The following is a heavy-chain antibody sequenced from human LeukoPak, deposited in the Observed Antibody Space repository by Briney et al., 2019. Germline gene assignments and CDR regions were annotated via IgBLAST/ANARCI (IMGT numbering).Heavy chain of an antibody. D-gene: IGHD3-16*02. J-gene: IGHJ4*02. Sequence: VGSLRVSSVPPRFTLSSHAISSVRQALRQGAGWGSGTFGLIDSTYHADSVKGRFTTSRYTSKNTLYLQINNLRPKDTDVYYFGGYVWGTYRYTNYWGQGTLVTVSS. CDR2: TFGLIDST. CDR1: RFTLSSHA. V-gene: IGHV3-23*01. CDR3: GGYVWGTYRYTNY.